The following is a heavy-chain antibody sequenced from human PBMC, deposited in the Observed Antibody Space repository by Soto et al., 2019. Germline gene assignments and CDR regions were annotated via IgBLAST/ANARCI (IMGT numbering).Heavy chain of an antibody. CDR1: GYTFTSYG. CDR3: ARVPRTRYYDSSGYYYFDY. Sequence: GASVKVSCKASGYTFTSYGISWVRQAPGQGLEWMGWISAYNGNTNYAQKLQGRVTMTTDTSTSTAYMELRSLRSDDTAVYYCARVPRTRYYDSSGYYYFDYWGQGTLVTVSS. D-gene: IGHD3-22*01. V-gene: IGHV1-18*04. J-gene: IGHJ4*02. CDR2: ISAYNGNT.